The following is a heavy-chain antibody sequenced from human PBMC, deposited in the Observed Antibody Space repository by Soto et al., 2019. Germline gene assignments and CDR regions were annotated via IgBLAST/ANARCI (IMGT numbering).Heavy chain of an antibody. CDR2: IKSKTDGGTT. V-gene: IGHV3-15*01. Sequence: EVQLVESGGGLVIPGGSLRLSCAASGFTFSNAWLSWVRQAPGKGLEWVGRIKSKTDGGTTDYTAPVKGRFTISRDDSRNTLYLQMNSLKIEATAVYYCTTGSTSTKNYWGQGTLVTVSS. D-gene: IGHD6-6*01. J-gene: IGHJ4*02. CDR1: GFTFSNAW. CDR3: TTGSTSTKNY.